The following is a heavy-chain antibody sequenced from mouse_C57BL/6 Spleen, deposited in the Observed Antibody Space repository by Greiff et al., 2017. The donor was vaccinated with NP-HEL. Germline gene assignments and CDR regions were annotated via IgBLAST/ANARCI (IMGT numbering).Heavy chain of an antibody. V-gene: IGHV5-2*01. D-gene: IGHD2-1*01. J-gene: IGHJ4*01. CDR3: ARHGNYGNYGDYAMDY. CDR1: EYEFPSHD. Sequence: VQRVESGGGLVQPGESLKLSCESNEYEFPSHDMSWVRKTPEKRLELVAAINSDGGSTYYPDTMERRFIISRDNTKKTLYLQMSSLRSEDTALYYCARHGNYGNYGDYAMDYWGQGTSVTVSS. CDR2: INSDGGST.